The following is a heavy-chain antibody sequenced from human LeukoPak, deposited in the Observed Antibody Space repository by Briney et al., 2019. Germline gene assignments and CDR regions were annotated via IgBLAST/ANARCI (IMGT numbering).Heavy chain of an antibody. Sequence: SETLSLTCTVSGYSISSGYYWGWIRQPPGKGLEWIGSIYYSGSTYYNPSLKSRVTISVDTSKNQFSLKLSSVTAADTAVYYCARGKGSTPLRGHDAFDIWGQGTMVTVSS. D-gene: IGHD2-2*01. CDR2: IYYSGST. CDR1: GYSISSGYY. CDR3: ARGKGSTPLRGHDAFDI. V-gene: IGHV4-38-2*02. J-gene: IGHJ3*02.